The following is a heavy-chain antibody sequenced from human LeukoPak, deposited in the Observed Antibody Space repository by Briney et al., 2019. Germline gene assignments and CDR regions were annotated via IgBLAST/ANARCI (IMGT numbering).Heavy chain of an antibody. CDR3: ARDGGHGGYDYAMDL. J-gene: IGHJ3*01. D-gene: IGHD5-12*01. CDR2: IWNNGINK. V-gene: IGHV3-33*01. Sequence: SGGSLRLSCAASGFIFSDYGIHWVRQAPGKGLEWVAVIWNNGINKYYAESVKGRFTISRDNSKNTLYLQMNSLRAEDTAVYYCARDGGHGGYDYAMDLWGQGTMVTVSS. CDR1: GFIFSDYG.